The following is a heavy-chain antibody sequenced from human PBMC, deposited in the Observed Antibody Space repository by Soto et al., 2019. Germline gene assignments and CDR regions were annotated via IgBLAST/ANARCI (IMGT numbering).Heavy chain of an antibody. V-gene: IGHV3-74*01. D-gene: IGHD2-8*01. CDR2: VNGDGSST. CDR1: GYTFSSYW. Sequence: GSLRLSCAASGYTFSSYWMHWVRQAPGKGLVWVSRVNGDGSSTSYADPVKGRFTISRDNAKNTVHLQMDSLRAEDTAVYYCARVMANLPWYFDYWGQGTLVTVSS. CDR3: ARVMANLPWYFDY. J-gene: IGHJ4*02.